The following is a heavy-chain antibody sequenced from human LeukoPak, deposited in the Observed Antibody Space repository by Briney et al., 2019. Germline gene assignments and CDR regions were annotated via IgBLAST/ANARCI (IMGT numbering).Heavy chain of an antibody. Sequence: SETLSLTCTVSGYSISSGYYWGWIRQPPGKGLEWIGSIYHSGSTYYNPSLKSRVTISVDTSKNQFSLKLTSVTAADTAVYYCAREGIKWELLLDWGQGTLVTVSA. CDR2: IYHSGST. CDR1: GYSISSGYY. J-gene: IGHJ4*02. CDR3: AREGIKWELLLD. V-gene: IGHV4-38-2*02. D-gene: IGHD1-26*01.